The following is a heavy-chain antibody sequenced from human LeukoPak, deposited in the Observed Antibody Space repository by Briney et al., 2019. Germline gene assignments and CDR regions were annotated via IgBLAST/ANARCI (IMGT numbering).Heavy chain of an antibody. D-gene: IGHD6-13*01. J-gene: IGHJ5*02. CDR3: ARESPYSSSWYPGFDP. Sequence: ASVKVFCKASGYAFTGYYMHWVRQAPGQGLEWMGWINPNSGGTNYAQKFQGRVTMTRDTSISTAYMELSRLRSDDTAVYYCARESPYSSSWYPGFDPWGQGTLVTVSS. CDR1: GYAFTGYY. CDR2: INPNSGGT. V-gene: IGHV1-2*02.